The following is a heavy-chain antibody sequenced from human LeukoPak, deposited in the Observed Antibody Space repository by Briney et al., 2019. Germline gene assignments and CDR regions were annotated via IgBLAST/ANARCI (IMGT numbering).Heavy chain of an antibody. Sequence: SETLSLTCTVSGGSISSYYWSWIRQPPGKGLEWIGYIYYSGSTNYNPSPKSRVTISVDTSKNQFSLKLSSVTAADTAVYYCARVKRGGYCSSTSCYPPREIDYWGQGTLVTASS. V-gene: IGHV4-59*01. CDR3: ARVKRGGYCSSTSCYPPREIDY. CDR2: IYYSGST. J-gene: IGHJ4*02. CDR1: GGSISSYY. D-gene: IGHD2-2*01.